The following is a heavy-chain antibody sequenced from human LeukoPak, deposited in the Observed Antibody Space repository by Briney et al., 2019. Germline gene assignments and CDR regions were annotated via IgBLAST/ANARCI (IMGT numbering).Heavy chain of an antibody. CDR3: ARLSGYYGYVNF. CDR2: FYRSGGT. V-gene: IGHV4-59*02. CDR1: ASSVSSYY. Sequence: SETLSLTCNVSASSVSSYYWSWIRQPPGKGLEWMGYFYRSGGTNYNPSFGSRLTISLNTSKRQVSLTLSSVTPADSAVYYCARLSGYYGYVNFWGQGTLVTVFS. D-gene: IGHD3-22*01. J-gene: IGHJ4*02.